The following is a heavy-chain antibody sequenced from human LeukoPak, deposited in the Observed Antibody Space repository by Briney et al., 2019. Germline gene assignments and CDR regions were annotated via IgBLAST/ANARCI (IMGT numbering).Heavy chain of an antibody. J-gene: IGHJ4*02. CDR2: IIPIFGTA. Sequence: SVKVSCKASGGTFSSYAISWVRQAPGQGLEWMGRIIPIFGTANYAQKFQGRVTITTDESTSTAYMELSSPRSEDTAVYYCARDKSYGRGAFDYWGQGTLVTVSS. V-gene: IGHV1-69*05. D-gene: IGHD5-18*01. CDR1: GGTFSSYA. CDR3: ARDKSYGRGAFDY.